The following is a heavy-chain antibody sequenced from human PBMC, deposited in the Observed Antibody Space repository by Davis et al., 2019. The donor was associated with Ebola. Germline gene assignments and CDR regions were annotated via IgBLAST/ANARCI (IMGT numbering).Heavy chain of an antibody. D-gene: IGHD2-2*01. CDR1: GGSLSGYF. Sequence: GSLRLSCAVSGGSLSGYFWNWIRQTPGKGPEWIGEVNYLGSAKYNPSLKRRVSISVDTSKTQLSLRMTSVTAADTAVYYCARVGVVVVPAAIYYYYGMDVWGQGTTVTVSS. CDR3: ARVGVVVVPAAIYYYYGMDV. J-gene: IGHJ6*02. V-gene: IGHV4-34*01. CDR2: VNYLGSA.